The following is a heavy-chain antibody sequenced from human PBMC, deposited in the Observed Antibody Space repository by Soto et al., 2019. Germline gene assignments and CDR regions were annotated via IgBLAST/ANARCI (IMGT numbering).Heavy chain of an antibody. Sequence: ASVKVSCKASGYTFTSYGISWVRQAPGQGLEWMGWISAYNGNTNYAQKLQGRVTMTTDTSTSTAYMELRSLRSDDTAVYYCARDRGQGYYDSSGYSPADDWGQRTLVTFSS. V-gene: IGHV1-18*01. CDR3: ARDRGQGYYDSSGYSPADD. D-gene: IGHD3-22*01. J-gene: IGHJ4*02. CDR2: ISAYNGNT. CDR1: GYTFTSYG.